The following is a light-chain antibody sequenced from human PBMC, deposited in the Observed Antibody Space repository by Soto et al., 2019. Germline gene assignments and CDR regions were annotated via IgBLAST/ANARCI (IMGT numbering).Light chain of an antibody. Sequence: EVVMTQSPATLSVSPGGRASLSCRAIQSVNSNLAWYQQKPGQAPRLLIYDASNRATGIPARFSGSGSGTDFTLTISSLEPEDFAVYYCQQRSNWPPKITFGQGTRLEIK. J-gene: IGKJ5*01. CDR1: QSVNSN. CDR2: DAS. V-gene: IGKV3-11*01. CDR3: QQRSNWPPKIT.